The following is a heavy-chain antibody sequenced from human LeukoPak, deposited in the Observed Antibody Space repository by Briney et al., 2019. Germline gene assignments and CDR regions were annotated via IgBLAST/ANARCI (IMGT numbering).Heavy chain of an antibody. CDR1: GYTFTSYG. CDR2: ISAYNGNT. V-gene: IGHV1-18*04. D-gene: IGHD4-17*01. Sequence: ASVKVSCKASGYTFTSYGISWVRQAPGQGLEWMGWISAYNGNTNYAQKLQGRVTMTTDTSTSTAYMELRSLRSDDTAVYYCARVVDHDYGDYYLDYWGQGTLVTVS. J-gene: IGHJ4*02. CDR3: ARVVDHDYGDYYLDY.